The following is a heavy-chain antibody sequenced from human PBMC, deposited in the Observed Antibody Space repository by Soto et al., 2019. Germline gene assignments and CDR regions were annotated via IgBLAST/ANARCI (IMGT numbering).Heavy chain of an antibody. CDR1: GFTFSSYS. V-gene: IGHV3-48*02. J-gene: IGHJ4*02. D-gene: IGHD3-22*01. CDR3: ARVDSIPDHYYDSSGTSLL. CDR2: ISSSSSTI. Sequence: GESLKISCAASGFTFSSYSMNWVRQAPGKGLEWVSYISSSSSTIYYADSVKGRFTISRDNAKNSRYLQMNSLRDEDTAVYYCARVDSIPDHYYDSSGTSLLWGQGTLVTVSS.